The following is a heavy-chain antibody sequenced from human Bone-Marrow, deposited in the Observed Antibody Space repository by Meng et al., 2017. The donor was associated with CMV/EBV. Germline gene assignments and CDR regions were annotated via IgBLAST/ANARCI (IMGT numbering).Heavy chain of an antibody. CDR1: GFTFSSYA. V-gene: IGHV3-23*03. Sequence: GGSLRLSCAASGFTFSSYAMSWVRQAPGKGLEWVSVIYSGGSSTYYADSVKGRFTISRDNSKNTLYLQMNSLRAEDTAVYYCAKVPTMVVTEAYWGQGTLVTVSS. CDR3: AKVPTMVVTEAY. D-gene: IGHD4-23*01. CDR2: IYSGGSST. J-gene: IGHJ4*02.